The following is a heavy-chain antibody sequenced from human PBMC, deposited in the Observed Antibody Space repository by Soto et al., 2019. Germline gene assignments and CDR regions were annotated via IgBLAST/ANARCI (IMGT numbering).Heavy chain of an antibody. J-gene: IGHJ5*02. Sequence: QVQLVQSGAEVKKPGSSVKVSCKASGGTFSSYAISWVRQAPGQGLEWMGGIIPIFGTANYAQKFRGRVTITADESASTAYMELSSLRSEDTAVYYCARGRVGLRSVTTSLGWFHPWGQGTLVTVSS. V-gene: IGHV1-69*01. D-gene: IGHD4-17*01. CDR2: IIPIFGTA. CDR1: GGTFSSYA. CDR3: ARGRVGLRSVTTSLGWFHP.